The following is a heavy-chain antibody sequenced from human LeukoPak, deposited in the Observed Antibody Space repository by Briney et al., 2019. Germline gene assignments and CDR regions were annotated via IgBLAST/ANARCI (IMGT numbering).Heavy chain of an antibody. Sequence: SVKVSCKASGGTFSSYAISWVRQAPGQGLEWMGGIIPIFGTANYAQKFQGRVTITADKSTSTAYMELSSLRAEDTALYYCARDRSITSSGWYYYYYMDVWGKGTTVTVSS. CDR1: GGTFSSYA. V-gene: IGHV1-69*06. D-gene: IGHD6-19*01. CDR2: IIPIFGTA. CDR3: ARDRSITSSGWYYYYYMDV. J-gene: IGHJ6*03.